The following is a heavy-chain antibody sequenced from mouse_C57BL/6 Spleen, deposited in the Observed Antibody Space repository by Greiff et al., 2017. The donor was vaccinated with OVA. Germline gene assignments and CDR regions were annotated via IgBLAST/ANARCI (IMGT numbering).Heavy chain of an antibody. J-gene: IGHJ2*01. CDR2: IRNKANNHAT. CDR3: TRRGYYGFDYFDY. V-gene: IGHV6-6*01. CDR1: GFTFSDAW. Sequence: EVHLVESGGGLVQPGGSMKLSCAASGFTFSDAWMDWVRQSPEKGLEWVAEIRNKANNHATYYAESVKGRFTISRDDSKSSVYLQMNSLRAEDTGIYYCTRRGYYGFDYFDYWGKGTTLTVSS. D-gene: IGHD1-1*01.